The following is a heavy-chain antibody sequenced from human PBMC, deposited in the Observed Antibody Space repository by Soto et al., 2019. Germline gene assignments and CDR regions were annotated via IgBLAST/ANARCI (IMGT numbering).Heavy chain of an antibody. V-gene: IGHV4-34*01. J-gene: IGHJ4*02. CDR3: ASGSSWEGDY. CDR1: GGSFSGFY. CDR2: INHSGST. Sequence: PSETLSLTCAVYGGSFSGFYWSWIRQPPGKGLEWIGEINHSGSTNYNPSLKSRVTISVDTSKNQFSLKLSSVTAADTAVYYCASGSSWEGDYWGQGTLVTVSS. D-gene: IGHD6-13*01.